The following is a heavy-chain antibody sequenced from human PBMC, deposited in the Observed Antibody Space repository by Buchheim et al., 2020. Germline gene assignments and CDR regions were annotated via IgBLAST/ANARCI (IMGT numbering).Heavy chain of an antibody. J-gene: IGHJ4*02. V-gene: IGHV1-46*01. CDR3: ARDSSYWSGGSCDRRRRGYFDY. CDR2: INPSGGST. Sequence: QVQLVQSGAEVKKPGASVKVSCKSSGYTFTSYYMHWVRQAPGQGLEWMGIINPSGGSTRYAQKFQGRVTMTRDTSTRTVYMELSSLRSEDTAVYDCARDSSYWSGGSCDRRRRGYFDYGGQGTL. CDR1: GYTFTSYY. D-gene: IGHD2-15*01.